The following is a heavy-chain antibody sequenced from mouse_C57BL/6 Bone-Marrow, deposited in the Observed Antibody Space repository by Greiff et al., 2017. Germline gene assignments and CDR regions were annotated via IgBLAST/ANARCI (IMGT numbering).Heavy chain of an antibody. CDR1: GFNIKDDY. CDR3: TTRKKSLYYYAMDY. V-gene: IGHV14-4*01. CDR2: IDPENGDT. J-gene: IGHJ4*01. Sequence: VQLQQSGAELVRPGASVKLSCTASGFNIKDDYMHWVKQRPEQGLEWIGWIDPENGDTEYASKFQGKATITADTSSNTAYLQLSSLTAEDTADDYCTTRKKSLYYYAMDYWGQGTSVTVSS.